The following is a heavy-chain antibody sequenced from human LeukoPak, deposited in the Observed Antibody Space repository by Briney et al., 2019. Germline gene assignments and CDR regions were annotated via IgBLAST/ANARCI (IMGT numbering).Heavy chain of an antibody. Sequence: GGSLRLSCAAPGFNFDDYAIHWVRQAPGKGLEWVSLISGDGGSTFYADSVRGRFTISRDNSKNSLYLQMSSLRSEDTALYFCARESDSSGWYGYWGQGTLVTVSS. CDR2: ISGDGGST. CDR3: ARESDSSGWYGY. J-gene: IGHJ4*02. V-gene: IGHV3-43*02. CDR1: GFNFDDYA. D-gene: IGHD6-19*01.